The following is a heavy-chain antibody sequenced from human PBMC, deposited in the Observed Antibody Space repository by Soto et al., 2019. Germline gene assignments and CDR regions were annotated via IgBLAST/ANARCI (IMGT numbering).Heavy chain of an antibody. CDR2: INHVGGT. V-gene: IGHV4-34*01. CDR1: GGFLSESY. D-gene: IGHD3-16*01. Sequence: SETLSLTCAVYGGFLSESYWTWIRQPPGKGLEWIGEINHVGGTNYNPSLKGRVTMSVDTSQNQFSLRLISVTAADTAMYFCVRIRYQLPSSVLWLDPWGQGTPVTVSS. CDR3: VRIRYQLPSSVLWLDP. J-gene: IGHJ5*02.